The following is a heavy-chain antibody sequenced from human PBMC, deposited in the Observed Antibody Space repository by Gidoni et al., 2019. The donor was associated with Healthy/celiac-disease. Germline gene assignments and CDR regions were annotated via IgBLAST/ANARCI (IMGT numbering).Heavy chain of an antibody. D-gene: IGHD2-15*01. V-gene: IGHV3-66*01. CDR2: IYSGGST. J-gene: IGHJ5*02. CDR3: ARAPRNFYCSGGSCKHNWFDP. Sequence: EVQLVESGGGLVQPGGSLRLSCAASGFTVSSHYMRWVRQAPGKGLEWVSVIYSGGSTYYADSVKGRFTISRDNSKNTLYLQMNSLRAEDTAVYYCARAPRNFYCSGGSCKHNWFDPWGQGTLVTVSS. CDR1: GFTVSSHY.